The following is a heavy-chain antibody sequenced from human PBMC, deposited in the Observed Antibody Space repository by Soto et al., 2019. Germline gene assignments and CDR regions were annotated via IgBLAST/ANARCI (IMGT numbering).Heavy chain of an antibody. D-gene: IGHD2-15*01. Sequence: PGGSLRLSCAASGFTFSSYSMNWVRQAPGKGLEWVSSISSSSSNRYYADSVKGRFTISRDNAKNSLYLQMNSLRAEDTAVYYCARDLTLGYCSGGSCYSDNGIDYWGQGTLVIVSS. V-gene: IGHV3-21*01. CDR1: GFTFSSYS. CDR3: ARDLTLGYCSGGSCYSDNGIDY. CDR2: ISSSSSNR. J-gene: IGHJ4*02.